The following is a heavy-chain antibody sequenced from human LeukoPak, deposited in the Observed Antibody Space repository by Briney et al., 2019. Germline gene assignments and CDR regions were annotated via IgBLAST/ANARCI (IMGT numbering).Heavy chain of an antibody. Sequence: VASVKVSCKASGYTFTSYYMHWVRQAPGQRLEWMGIINPSGGSTSYAQKFQGRVTMTRGTSTSTVYMELSSLRSEDTAVYYCAIFSDIVATILDYWGQGTLVTVSS. CDR2: INPSGGST. CDR3: AIFSDIVATILDY. J-gene: IGHJ4*02. V-gene: IGHV1-46*01. CDR1: GYTFTSYY. D-gene: IGHD5-12*01.